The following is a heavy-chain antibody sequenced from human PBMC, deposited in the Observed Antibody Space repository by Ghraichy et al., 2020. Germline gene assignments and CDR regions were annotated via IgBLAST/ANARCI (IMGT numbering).Heavy chain of an antibody. CDR3: ARNLYGITASYYYYGMDV. CDR2: ISSSSSSI. D-gene: IGHD1-20*01. V-gene: IGHV3-21*01. CDR1: GFTFSSYS. J-gene: IGHJ6*02. Sequence: GGSLRLSCAASGFTFSSYSMNWVRQAPGKGLEWVSSISSSSSSIYYADSLKGRFTISRDNAKNSLYLQMNSLRAGDTAVYYCARNLYGITASYYYYGMDVWGQGTTVTISS.